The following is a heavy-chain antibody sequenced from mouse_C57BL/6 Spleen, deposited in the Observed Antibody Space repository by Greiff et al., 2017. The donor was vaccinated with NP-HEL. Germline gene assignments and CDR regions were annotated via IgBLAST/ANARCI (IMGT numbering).Heavy chain of an antibody. Sequence: VHVKQSGPELVKPGASVKIPCKASGYTFTDYNMDWVKQSHGKSLEWIGDINPNNGGTIYNQKFKGKATLTVDKSSSTAYMELRSLTSEDTAVYYCARRYDYDAWFAYWGQGTLVTVSA. D-gene: IGHD2-4*01. CDR2: INPNNGGT. CDR1: GYTFTDYN. J-gene: IGHJ3*01. V-gene: IGHV1-18*01. CDR3: ARRYDYDAWFAY.